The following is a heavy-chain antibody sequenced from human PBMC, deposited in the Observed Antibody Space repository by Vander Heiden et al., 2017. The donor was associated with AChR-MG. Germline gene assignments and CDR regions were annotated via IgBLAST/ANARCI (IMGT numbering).Heavy chain of an antibody. Sequence: QVQLVQSGAEVKKPGSSVKVSCKASGGTFSSYAISWVRKAPGQGLEWMGGIIPIFGTANYAQKFQGRVTITADESTSTAYMELSSLRSEDTAVYYCARDPITIFGARYYYYGMDVWGQGTTVTVSS. V-gene: IGHV1-69*01. CDR2: IIPIFGTA. CDR3: ARDPITIFGARYYYYGMDV. D-gene: IGHD3-3*01. J-gene: IGHJ6*02. CDR1: GGTFSSYA.